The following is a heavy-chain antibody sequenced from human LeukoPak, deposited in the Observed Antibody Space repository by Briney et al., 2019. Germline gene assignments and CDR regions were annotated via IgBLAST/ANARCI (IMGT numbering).Heavy chain of an antibody. D-gene: IGHD2-21*02. V-gene: IGHV3-74*01. CDR2: ISNDGSIT. J-gene: IGHJ4*02. Sequence: GGSLRLSCAASGFTFSSYWMHWVRQAPGKGLVWVSRISNDGSITNYADSVKGRFTISRDNAKNTLYLQMNSLRAEDTAVYYCARRTRTAGDYWGQGTLVTVSS. CDR3: ARRTRTAGDY. CDR1: GFTFSSYW.